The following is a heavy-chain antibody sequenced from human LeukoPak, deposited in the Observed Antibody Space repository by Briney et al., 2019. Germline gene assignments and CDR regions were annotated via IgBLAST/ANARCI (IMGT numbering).Heavy chain of an antibody. J-gene: IGHJ5*02. CDR2: IIPIFGTA. CDR3: ASCNTIFGVVTSNWFDP. D-gene: IGHD3-3*01. V-gene: IGHV1-69*06. CDR1: GGTFSSYA. Sequence: SVKVSCKASGGTFSSYAISWVRQAPGQGLEWMGGIIPIFGTANYAQKFQGRVTITADKSTSTAYMELSSLRSEDTAVYYCASCNTIFGVVTSNWFDPWGQGTLVTVSS.